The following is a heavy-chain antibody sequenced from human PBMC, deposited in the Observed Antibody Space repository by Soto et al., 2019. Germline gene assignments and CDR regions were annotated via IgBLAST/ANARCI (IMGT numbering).Heavy chain of an antibody. V-gene: IGHV1-69*08. D-gene: IGHD2-15*01. CDR3: ARDPGFCSGGSCYDNDAFDI. Sequence: QVQLVQSGAEVKKPGSSVKVSCKASGGTFSSYTISWVRQAPGQGLEWMGRIIPILGIANYAQKFQGRVTITADKSTSTAYMELGSLRSEDTAVYYCARDPGFCSGGSCYDNDAFDIWGQGTMVTVSS. CDR2: IIPILGIA. J-gene: IGHJ3*02. CDR1: GGTFSSYT.